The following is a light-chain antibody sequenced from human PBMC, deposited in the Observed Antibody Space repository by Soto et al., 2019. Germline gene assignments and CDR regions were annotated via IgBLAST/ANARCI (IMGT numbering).Light chain of an antibody. Sequence: EIVLTQSPDTLSLSPGESATLSCRASQSVSSYLAWYQQKPGQAPRLLIYDASNRATGIPARFSGSGSGTDFTLTISSLEPEDFAVYYCQQRTTFGQGTRLEIK. V-gene: IGKV3-11*01. J-gene: IGKJ5*01. CDR3: QQRTT. CDR1: QSVSSY. CDR2: DAS.